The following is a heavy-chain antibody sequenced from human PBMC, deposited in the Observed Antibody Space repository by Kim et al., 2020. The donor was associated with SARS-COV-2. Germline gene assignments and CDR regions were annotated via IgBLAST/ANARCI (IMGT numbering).Heavy chain of an antibody. CDR2: INHSGST. J-gene: IGHJ5*02. CDR3: ASRENIVATISP. V-gene: IGHV4-34*01. Sequence: SETLSLTCAVYGGSFSGYYWSWIRQPPGKGLEWIGEINHSGSTNYNPSLKSRVTISVDTSKNQFSLKLSSVTAGDTAVYYCASRENIVATISPWGQGTLVTVSS. D-gene: IGHD5-12*01. CDR1: GGSFSGYY.